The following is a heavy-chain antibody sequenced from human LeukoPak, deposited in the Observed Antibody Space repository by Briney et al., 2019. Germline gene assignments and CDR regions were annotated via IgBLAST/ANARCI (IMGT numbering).Heavy chain of an antibody. J-gene: IGHJ4*02. D-gene: IGHD4-17*01. CDR3: TRDRVTTVTTFSVG. V-gene: IGHV3-49*04. CDR2: IRSKAYGGTT. Sequence: PGGSLRLSCPASGFTLGDYAMSWVRQAPGKGLKWVGFIRSKAYGGTTEYAASVKGRFTISRDDSKSIAYLQMNSLKTEDTAVYYCTRDRVTTVTTFSVGWGQGTLVTASS. CDR1: GFTLGDYA.